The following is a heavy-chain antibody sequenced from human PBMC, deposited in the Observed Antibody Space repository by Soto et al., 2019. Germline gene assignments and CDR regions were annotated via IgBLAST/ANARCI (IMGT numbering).Heavy chain of an antibody. J-gene: IGHJ6*02. CDR3: ARGGRRSPGMDV. V-gene: IGHV4-34*09. CDR1: GGSFSGYY. Sequence: SETLSLTCAVYGGSFSGYYWSWIRQPPGKGLEWIGDINHSGSTNYNPSLKSRVTISVDTSKNQFSLKLSSVTAADTAVYYCARGGRRSPGMDVWGQGTTVTVSS. CDR2: INHSGST.